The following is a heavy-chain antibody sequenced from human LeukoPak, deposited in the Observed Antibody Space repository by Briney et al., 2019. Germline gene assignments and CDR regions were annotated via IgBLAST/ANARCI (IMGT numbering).Heavy chain of an antibody. J-gene: IGHJ5*02. D-gene: IGHD6-13*01. Sequence: PSETLSLTCTVSGYSISSGYYWGWLQQPPGKGLELIGSIYHSGSTYYNPSLKSQVTISVDTSKNQFSLKLTSVTAADTAVYYRARGYSSSWYLNWFDPWGQGTLVTVSS. CDR2: IYHSGST. CDR1: GYSISSGYY. CDR3: ARGYSSSWYLNWFDP. V-gene: IGHV4-38-2*02.